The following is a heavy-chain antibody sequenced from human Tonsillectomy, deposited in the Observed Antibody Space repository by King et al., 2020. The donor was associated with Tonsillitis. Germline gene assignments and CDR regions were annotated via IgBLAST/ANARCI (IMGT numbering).Heavy chain of an antibody. V-gene: IGHV4-59*01. CDR1: GGSISSYY. CDR2: IYYSGST. CDR3: ARGDYDILTGYYKGRSYFDY. J-gene: IGHJ4*02. Sequence: QLQESGPGLVKPSETLSLTCTVSGGSISSYYWSWIRPPPGKGLEWIGDIYYSGSTNYSPSLKSRVTISVDTSKNQFSLQLSSVTAADTALYYCARGDYDILTGYYKGRSYFDYWGQGTLVTVSS. D-gene: IGHD3-9*01.